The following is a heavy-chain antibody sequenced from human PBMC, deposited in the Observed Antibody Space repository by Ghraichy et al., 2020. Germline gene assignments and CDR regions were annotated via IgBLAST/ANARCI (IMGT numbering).Heavy chain of an antibody. V-gene: IGHV4-59*01. CDR1: GDSISSSY. Sequence: SETLSLTCTVSGDSISSSYWSWIRQPPGKGLEWIGNIYYTGSTNYNPSLKSRVTISVDTSKNQFSLKVNSVTAADTAVYYCVRDNRRRYSYHYHYYMDVWGKGTTFSVSS. CDR2: IYYTGST. J-gene: IGHJ6*03. CDR3: VRDNRRRYSYHYHYYMDV. D-gene: IGHD5-18*01.